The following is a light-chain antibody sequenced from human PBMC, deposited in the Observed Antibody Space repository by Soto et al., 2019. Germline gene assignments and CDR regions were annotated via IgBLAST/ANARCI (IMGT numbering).Light chain of an antibody. CDR3: QQRSNWPRT. CDR1: QSVSSY. Sequence: DIVLTQSPATLPLSPGERATLSCRASQSVSSYLAWYQQKPGQAPRLLIYDAFKRAAGVPARFSGSGPGTDFTLTISTLEPDDFAVYYCQQRSNWPRTFGQGTKVDI. CDR2: DAF. J-gene: IGKJ1*01. V-gene: IGKV3D-11*02.